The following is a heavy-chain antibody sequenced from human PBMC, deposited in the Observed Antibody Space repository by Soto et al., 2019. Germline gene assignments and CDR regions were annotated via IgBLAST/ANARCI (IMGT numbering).Heavy chain of an antibody. V-gene: IGHV3-23*01. CDR2: ISSAVNT. CDR1: GFTFSNYA. Sequence: GGSLRLSCAGSGFTFSNYAMSWVRQAPGKGLEWVSAISSAVNTYYADSVKGRFTISRDNSKNALSLQMNSLRAEDTAVYYCAKQVRDGTSSPYYFDYWGQGTLVTVSS. J-gene: IGHJ4*02. CDR3: AKQVRDGTSSPYYFDY. D-gene: IGHD6-6*01.